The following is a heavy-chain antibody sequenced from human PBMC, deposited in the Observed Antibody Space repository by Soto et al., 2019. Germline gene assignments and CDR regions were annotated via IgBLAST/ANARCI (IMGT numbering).Heavy chain of an antibody. CDR1: GYTFTSYG. CDR3: ERAKQQLARTWYNWFDP. J-gene: IGHJ5*02. V-gene: IGHV1-18*01. CDR2: ISAYNGNT. Sequence: ASVKVSCKASGYTFTSYGISWVRQAPGQGLEWMGWISAYNGNTNYAQKLQGRVTMTTDTSTSTAYMELRSLRSDDTAVYYCERAKQQLARTWYNWFDPWGQGTLVTVSS. D-gene: IGHD6-13*01.